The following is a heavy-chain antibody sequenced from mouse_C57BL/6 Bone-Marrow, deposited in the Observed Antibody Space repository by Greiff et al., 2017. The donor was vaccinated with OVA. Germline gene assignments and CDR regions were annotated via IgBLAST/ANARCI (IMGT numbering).Heavy chain of an antibody. CDR3: ASVPITKVGATPLGY. D-gene: IGHD1-1*01. V-gene: IGHV1-85*01. CDR1: GYTFTSYD. J-gene: IGHJ2*01. CDR2: IYPSDGST. Sequence: QVQLQQSGPELVKPGASVKLSCKASGYTFTSYDINWVKQRPGQGLEWIGWIYPSDGSTKYNEKFKGKATLTVDTSSSTAYMELHSLTSEDSAVYFWASVPITKVGATPLGYWGQGTTLTVSS.